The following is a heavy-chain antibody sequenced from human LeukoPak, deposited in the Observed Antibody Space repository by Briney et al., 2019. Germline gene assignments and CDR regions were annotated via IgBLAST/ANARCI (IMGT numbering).Heavy chain of an antibody. CDR1: GYPFTNYY. CDR3: ARSGTSNYYFGMDV. V-gene: IGHV1-46*01. CDR2: INPSGGIT. D-gene: IGHD1-1*01. J-gene: IGHJ6*02. Sequence: ASVKVSCKASGYPFTNYYIHWVRQAPGQGLQWMEIINPSGGITTYAQRFQGSVTMTRDTSTRTVYMELSSLRSEDTAIYYCARSGTSNYYFGMDVWGQGTTVTVSS.